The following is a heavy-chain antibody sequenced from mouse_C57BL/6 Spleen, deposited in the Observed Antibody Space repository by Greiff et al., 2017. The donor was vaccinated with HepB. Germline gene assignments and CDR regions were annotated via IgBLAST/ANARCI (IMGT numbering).Heavy chain of an antibody. Sequence: QVQLKQPGAELVRPGSSVKLSCKASGYTFTSYWMHWVKQRPIQGLEWIGNIDPSDSETHYNQKFKDKATLTVDKSSSTAYMQLSSLTSEDSAVYYCARWDYYGSSIDYWGQGTTLTVSS. CDR1: GYTFTSYW. J-gene: IGHJ2*01. CDR3: ARWDYYGSSIDY. CDR2: IDPSDSET. V-gene: IGHV1-52*01. D-gene: IGHD1-1*01.